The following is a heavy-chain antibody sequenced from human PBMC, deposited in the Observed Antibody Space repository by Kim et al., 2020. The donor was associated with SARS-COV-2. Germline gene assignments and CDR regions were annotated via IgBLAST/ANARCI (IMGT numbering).Heavy chain of an antibody. D-gene: IGHD3-9*01. V-gene: IGHV3-23*03. CDR2: IYSGSSST. J-gene: IGHJ4*02. CDR1: GFTFSSYA. CDR3: AKLSLRYFDWLLSDYFDY. Sequence: GGSLRLSCAASGFTFSSYAMNWVRQAPGKGLEWVSVIYSGSSSTYYADSVKGRFTISRDNSKNTLYLQMNSLRAEDTAVYYCAKLSLRYFDWLLSDYFDYWGQGTLVTVSS.